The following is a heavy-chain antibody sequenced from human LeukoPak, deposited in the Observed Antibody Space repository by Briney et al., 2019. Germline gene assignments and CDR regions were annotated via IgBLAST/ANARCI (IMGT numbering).Heavy chain of an antibody. J-gene: IGHJ4*02. V-gene: IGHV3-23*01. Sequence: GGSLRLSCAASGFTFSSYAMSWVRQTPGKGLGWVSVISGNGGRTYYADSVKGRFTISRDNSRNTLYLQMNSLRAEDTALYYCAKVRDLDTVLGRFEKWGQGTLVTVSS. CDR3: AKVRDLDTVLGRFEK. CDR2: ISGNGGRT. D-gene: IGHD5-18*01. CDR1: GFTFSSYA.